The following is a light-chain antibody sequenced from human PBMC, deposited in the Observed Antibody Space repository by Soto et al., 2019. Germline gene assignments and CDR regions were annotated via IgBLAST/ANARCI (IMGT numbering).Light chain of an antibody. V-gene: IGKV1-39*01. Sequence: DIQMTQSPSSLSASVGDRITITCRASQPISSYLNWYQQKPGKAPKLLMYGASSLQSGVPLRFSGSGSGTDFTLTVNSLQPEEFATYYCQHSYNAPLTVGGGTNVDVK. CDR1: QPISSY. CDR2: GAS. CDR3: QHSYNAPLT. J-gene: IGKJ4*01.